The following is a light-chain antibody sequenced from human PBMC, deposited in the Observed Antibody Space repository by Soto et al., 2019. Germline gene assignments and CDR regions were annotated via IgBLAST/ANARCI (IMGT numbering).Light chain of an antibody. CDR3: QQYDNLPYT. Sequence: DIQMTQSPSSLSASVGDRVTITCQASQDISHYLNWYQKKSGKAPKLLIYGASNLETGVPSRFSGSGYGTDFTFTISSLQPEDIATYYCQQYDNLPYTFGQGTKLEIK. CDR1: QDISHY. CDR2: GAS. V-gene: IGKV1-33*01. J-gene: IGKJ2*01.